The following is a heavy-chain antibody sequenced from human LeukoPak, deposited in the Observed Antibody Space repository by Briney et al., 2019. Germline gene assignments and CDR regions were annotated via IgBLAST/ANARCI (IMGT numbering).Heavy chain of an antibody. CDR2: ISSSSITI. J-gene: IGHJ4*02. V-gene: IGHV3-48*03. CDR1: GFTFKNYE. D-gene: IGHD5/OR15-5a*01. Sequence: PGGSLRLSCAASGFTFKNYEMHWVRQAPGKGLEWLSYISSSSITIYYADSMEGRFTISRDNAKSSLYLQMTSPRAEDTAVYYCARAGYSILSPFEYWGQGTLVTVSS. CDR3: ARAGYSILSPFEY.